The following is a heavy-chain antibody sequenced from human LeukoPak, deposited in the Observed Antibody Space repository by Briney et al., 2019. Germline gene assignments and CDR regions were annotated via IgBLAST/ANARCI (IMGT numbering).Heavy chain of an antibody. Sequence: SETLSLTCAVYGGSFSGYYWSWIRQPPGKGLEWIGEINHSGSTNYNPSPKSRVTISVDTSKNQFSLKLSSVTAADTAVYYCARVRDCSGGSCRALDYWGQGTLVTVSS. CDR3: ARVRDCSGGSCRALDY. V-gene: IGHV4-34*01. J-gene: IGHJ4*02. CDR2: INHSGST. D-gene: IGHD2-15*01. CDR1: GGSFSGYY.